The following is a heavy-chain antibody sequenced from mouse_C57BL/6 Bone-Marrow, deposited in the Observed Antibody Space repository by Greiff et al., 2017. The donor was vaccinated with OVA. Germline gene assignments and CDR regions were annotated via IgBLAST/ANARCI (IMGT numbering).Heavy chain of an antibody. Sequence: QVQLQQSGPELVKPGASVKISCKASGYAFSSSWMNWVKQRPGKGLEWIGRIYPGDGDTNYNGKFKGKATLTADKSSSTVYMELSRLTSEDSAVYFCARHEEGAIYDGYALAYWGQGTLVTVSA. J-gene: IGHJ3*01. V-gene: IGHV1-82*01. CDR1: GYAFSSSW. CDR2: IYPGDGDT. CDR3: ARHEEGAIYDGYALAY. D-gene: IGHD2-3*01.